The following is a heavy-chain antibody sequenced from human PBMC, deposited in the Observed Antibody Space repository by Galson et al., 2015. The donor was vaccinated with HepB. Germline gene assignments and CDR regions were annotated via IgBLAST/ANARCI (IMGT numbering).Heavy chain of an antibody. CDR1: GFTFSNAW. J-gene: IGHJ4*02. D-gene: IGHD3-16*02. CDR3: ATEVPYDYVWGTYRCY. Sequence: SLRLSCAASGFTFSNAWMSWVRQAPGKGLEWVGRIRSKTDGGTTDYAAPVKGRFTISRDGSKNTLYLQMNSLKTEDTAVYYCATEVPYDYVWGTYRCYWGQGTLVTVSS. CDR2: IRSKTDGGTT. V-gene: IGHV3-15*01.